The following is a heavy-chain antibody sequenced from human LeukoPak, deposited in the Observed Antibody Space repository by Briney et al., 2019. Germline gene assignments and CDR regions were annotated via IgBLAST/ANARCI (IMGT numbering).Heavy chain of an antibody. V-gene: IGHV1-46*01. D-gene: IGHD3-10*01. CDR2: INPSGGST. J-gene: IGHJ4*02. CDR1: GGTFTSYY. Sequence: ASVKVSCKASGGTFTSYYMHWVRQAPGQGLEWMGIINPSGGSTSYAQKFQGRVTMTRDMSTSTVYMELSSLRSEDTAVYYCAKAEGFGELLIDYRGQGTLVTVSS. CDR3: AKAEGFGELLIDY.